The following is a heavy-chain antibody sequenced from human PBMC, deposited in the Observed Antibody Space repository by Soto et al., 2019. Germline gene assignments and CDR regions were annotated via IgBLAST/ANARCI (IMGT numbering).Heavy chain of an antibody. CDR1: GGSISSYY. V-gene: IGHV4-59*01. CDR2: IYYSGST. CDR3: ARVGYCSSTSCHAFDI. J-gene: IGHJ3*02. Sequence: QVQLQESGPGLVKPSETLSLTCTVSGGSISSYYWSWIRQPPGKGLEWIGYIYYSGSTNYNPSIKSRVTISVDTYNNQFPLKLSSVTAADTGVYYWARVGYCSSTSCHAFDIWGQGTMVTVSS. D-gene: IGHD2-2*01.